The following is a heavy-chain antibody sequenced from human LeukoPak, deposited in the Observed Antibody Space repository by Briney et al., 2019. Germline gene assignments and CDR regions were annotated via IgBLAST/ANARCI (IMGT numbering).Heavy chain of an antibody. V-gene: IGHV3-7*01. CDR3: ARLVAPRLFGVVIPTGWYFDY. D-gene: IGHD3-3*01. Sequence: GGSLRLSCADSGFIFSTFAMTWVRQAPGKGPEWVANIKEDGSEKNYVDSVKGRFTISRDNTKNSLYLQMNSLRAEDTAVYYCARLVAPRLFGVVIPTGWYFDYWGQGTLVTVSS. J-gene: IGHJ4*02. CDR1: GFIFSTFA. CDR2: IKEDGSEK.